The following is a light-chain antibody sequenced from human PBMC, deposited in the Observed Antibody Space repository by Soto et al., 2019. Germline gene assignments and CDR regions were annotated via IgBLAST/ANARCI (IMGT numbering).Light chain of an antibody. CDR3: QQCARSPLT. CDR2: DAS. J-gene: IGKJ1*01. Sequence: EIVLTQSPGTLSLSPGESATLSCRSSQSVTNNYLAWYQQKPGQAPRLLIADASRRATGIPDRFSGSGSGTEFTLTISSLEPEDFAVYYCQQCARSPLTFGQGTKVEMK. V-gene: IGKV3-20*01. CDR1: QSVTNNY.